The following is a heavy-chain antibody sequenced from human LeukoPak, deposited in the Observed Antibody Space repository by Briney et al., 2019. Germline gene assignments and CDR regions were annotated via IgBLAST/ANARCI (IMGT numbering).Heavy chain of an antibody. CDR3: AKGGAQV. V-gene: IGHV3-30*04. CDR1: GFTFSSYV. Sequence: GGSLRLSCAASGFTFSSYVMHWVRQAPGKGLEWVAIISYDGSNEYYADSVRGRFIISRDSSKNTLYLQMNSLRVEDTAVYYCAKGGAQVGGQGTLVTVSS. CDR2: ISYDGSNE. J-gene: IGHJ4*02. D-gene: IGHD1-26*01.